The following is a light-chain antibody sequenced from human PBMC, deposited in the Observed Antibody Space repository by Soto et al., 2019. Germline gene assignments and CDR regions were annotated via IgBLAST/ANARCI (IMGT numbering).Light chain of an antibody. CDR3: CSYTVSGTYV. CDR1: SSDVGGYNY. J-gene: IGLJ1*01. V-gene: IGLV2-14*01. Sequence: QSALTQPASVSGSPGQSITISCTGTSSDVGGYNYVSWYQQHPGKAPKLMIYAVSNRPSGISNRFSGSKSGNTATLTISGLQAEDEADYYCCSYTVSGTYVFGTGT. CDR2: AVS.